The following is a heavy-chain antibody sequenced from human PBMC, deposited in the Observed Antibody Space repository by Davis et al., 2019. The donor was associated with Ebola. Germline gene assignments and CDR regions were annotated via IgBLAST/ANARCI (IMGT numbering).Heavy chain of an antibody. CDR1: GGSFSGYS. CDR2: INQSGST. CDR3: ARRYCSSTSCYGYYYYGMDV. J-gene: IGHJ6*02. D-gene: IGHD2-2*01. Sequence: MPSETLSLACAVDGGSFSGYSCSWIRQLAGKGLEWIGEINQSGSTNYNPSLKSQVTISVDTSKHQFSLKLSSVTAADTAVYYCARRYCSSTSCYGYYYYGMDVWGQGTTVTVSS. V-gene: IGHV4-34*01.